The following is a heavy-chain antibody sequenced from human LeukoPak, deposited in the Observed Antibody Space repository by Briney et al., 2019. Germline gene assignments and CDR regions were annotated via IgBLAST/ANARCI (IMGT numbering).Heavy chain of an antibody. CDR1: GFTFSSYG. Sequence: PGRSVRLSCAASGFTFSSYGMHWVRQAPGKGLEWVTIIWSDGSNKYYADSVKGRFTISRDNSKNTLYLQMNSLRAEDTAVYYCARTPSVYYGSGNYFDYWGQGTLVTVSS. D-gene: IGHD3-10*01. CDR3: ARTPSVYYGSGNYFDY. J-gene: IGHJ4*02. CDR2: IWSDGSNK. V-gene: IGHV3-33*01.